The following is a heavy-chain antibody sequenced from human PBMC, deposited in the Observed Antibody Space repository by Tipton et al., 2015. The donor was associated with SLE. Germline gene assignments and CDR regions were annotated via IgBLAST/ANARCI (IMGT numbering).Heavy chain of an antibody. D-gene: IGHD3-10*01. Sequence: TLSLTCTVSGGSISSGSYYWSWIRQPAGKGLEWIGRIDTSGSTNYNPSLKSRVTISVDTSKNQFSLKLSSVTAADTAVYYCARDRRGWYFDLWGRGTLVTVPS. CDR1: GGSISSGSYY. CDR2: IDTSGST. CDR3: ARDRRGWYFDL. V-gene: IGHV4-61*02. J-gene: IGHJ2*01.